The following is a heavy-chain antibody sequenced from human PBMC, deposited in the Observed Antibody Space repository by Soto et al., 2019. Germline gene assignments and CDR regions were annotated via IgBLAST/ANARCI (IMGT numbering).Heavy chain of an antibody. J-gene: IGHJ5*02. Sequence: QLHLQESGPGLVKPSGTLSLTCTVSGDSISSSSYDWGWIRQPPGEGLEWIGTIYYSGITYYNPPFKSRVTIDVDTSKIHFSLKLSFVTAADTAVYYCARHDVRAGGRFDPWGQGTLVTVSS. CDR2: IYYSGIT. D-gene: IGHD3-10*01. CDR3: ARHDVRAGGRFDP. V-gene: IGHV4-39*01. CDR1: GDSISSSSYD.